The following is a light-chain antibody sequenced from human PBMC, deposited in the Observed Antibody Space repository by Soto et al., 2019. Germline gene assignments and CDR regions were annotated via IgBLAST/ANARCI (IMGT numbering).Light chain of an antibody. CDR3: QQYYTSPWT. CDR1: QSVLYSSNNRNY. J-gene: IGKJ1*01. CDR2: WAS. Sequence: DIVMTQSPDPLAVSLGERATINCKSSQSVLYSSNNRNYLARYQEKSGQPPKVLIYWASTRESGVPDRFSGSGSGTDFTLTISSLQAEDGAVYYCQQYYTSPWTFGQGTKVDI. V-gene: IGKV4-1*01.